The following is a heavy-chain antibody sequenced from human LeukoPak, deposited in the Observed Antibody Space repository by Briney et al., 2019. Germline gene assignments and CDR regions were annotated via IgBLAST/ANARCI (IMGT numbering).Heavy chain of an antibody. CDR2: ISSSGSTI. D-gene: IGHD4-11*01. Sequence: AGGSLRLSCAASGFTFSSYEMNWVRQAPGKGLEWVSDISSSGSTIYYADSVKGRFTISRDNAKNSLYLQMNSLRAEDTTVYYCARRNYSDYLPSYTSYHMDVWGKETTVTVSS. CDR1: GFTFSSYE. CDR3: ARRNYSDYLPSYTSYHMDV. J-gene: IGHJ6*03. V-gene: IGHV3-48*03.